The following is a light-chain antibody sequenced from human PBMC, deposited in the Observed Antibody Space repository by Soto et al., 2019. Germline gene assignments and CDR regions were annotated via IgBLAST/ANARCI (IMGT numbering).Light chain of an antibody. CDR1: QSVSSSY. Sequence: EIVFTQSPGTLSLSPGERATLSCRASQSVSSSYLAWYQQKPGQAPRLLIYGASSRATGIPDRFSGSGSGTDFTLTISRXEPEDFAVYYCQQYDNSPWTFGQGTKVDIK. V-gene: IGKV3-20*01. J-gene: IGKJ1*01. CDR3: QQYDNSPWT. CDR2: GAS.